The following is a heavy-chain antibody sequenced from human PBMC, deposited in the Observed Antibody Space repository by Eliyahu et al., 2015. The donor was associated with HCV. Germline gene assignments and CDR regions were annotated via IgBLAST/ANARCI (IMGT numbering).Heavy chain of an antibody. V-gene: IGHV4-59*01. J-gene: IGHJ5*02. Sequence: QVQLQESGPGLVKPSETLSLTCTVSGGSITTYSWSWIRQPPGKGLEWIGYIHYSGSTNYYPSLKSRVTMSLDTSKNQFSLKLTSVTAADXAVYFCASGGGGIAVAGTGGWFDPWGQGTLVTVSS. D-gene: IGHD6-19*01. CDR1: GGSITTYS. CDR3: ASGGGGIAVAGTGGWFDP. CDR2: IHYSGST.